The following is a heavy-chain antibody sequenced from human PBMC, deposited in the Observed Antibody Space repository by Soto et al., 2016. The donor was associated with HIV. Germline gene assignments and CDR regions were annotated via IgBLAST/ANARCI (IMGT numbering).Heavy chain of an antibody. CDR3: ARDRSFWSGSLYY. V-gene: IGHV3-74*01. CDR2: INSDGSNT. CDR1: GFNFSSYW. Sequence: EVQLVESGGGLVQPGGSLRLSCAASGFNFSSYWMHWVRQAPGKGLMWVSRINSDGSNTRYADSVKGRFTISRDNAKNTLYLQMTSLRADDTAVYYCARDRSFWSGSLYYWGQGTLVTVSS. J-gene: IGHJ4*02. D-gene: IGHD3-3*01.